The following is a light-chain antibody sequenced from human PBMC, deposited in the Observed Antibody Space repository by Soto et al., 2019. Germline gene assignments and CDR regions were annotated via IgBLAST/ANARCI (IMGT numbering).Light chain of an antibody. CDR3: QQYATYSRT. Sequence: DIQMTQSPSALSASVGDRVTITCRASQSVSNWLAWYRQKPGEAPKLLIYEGPTLERGVPSRFSGSGSGTEFTLTMRSPQPDDFANLYCQQYATYSRTFGQGTTV. CDR2: EGP. J-gene: IGKJ1*01. V-gene: IGKV1-5*03. CDR1: QSVSNW.